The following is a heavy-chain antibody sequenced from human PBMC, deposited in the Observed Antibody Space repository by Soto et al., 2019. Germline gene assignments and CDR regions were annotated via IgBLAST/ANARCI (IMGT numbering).Heavy chain of an antibody. CDR3: ARDGPDYYYYGMDV. CDR1: GYTFTSYA. CDR2: INAGNGNT. J-gene: IGHJ6*02. V-gene: IGHV1-3*05. Sequence: QVQLVQSGAEEKKPGASVKVSCKASGYTFTSYAMHWVRQAPGQRLEWMGWINAGNGNTKYSQKFQGRVTITRDTSASTAYMELSSLRSEDTPVYYCARDGPDYYYYGMDVWGQGTTVTVSS.